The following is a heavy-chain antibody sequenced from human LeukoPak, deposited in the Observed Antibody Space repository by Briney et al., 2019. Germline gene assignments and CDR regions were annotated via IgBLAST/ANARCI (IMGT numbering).Heavy chain of an antibody. Sequence: GGSLRLSCAASGFTFSSFGMNWVRQAPGKGLEWVSYISDSSSLTYYADSVKGQFTISRDNAKNSLSLQLNSLRAEDTAVYFCARMAWDGDYVDGYWGQGTLVTVSS. CDR2: ISDSSSLT. D-gene: IGHD4-17*01. CDR3: ARMAWDGDYVDGY. V-gene: IGHV3-48*01. CDR1: GFTFSSFG. J-gene: IGHJ4*02.